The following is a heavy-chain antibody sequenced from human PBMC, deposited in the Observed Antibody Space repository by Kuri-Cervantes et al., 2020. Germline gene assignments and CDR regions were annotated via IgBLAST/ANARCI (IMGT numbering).Heavy chain of an antibody. CDR1: GYTFTSYG. V-gene: IGHV1-18*01. J-gene: IGHJ4*02. CDR2: ISAYNGNT. Sequence: ASVKVSCKASGYTFTSYGTSWVRQAPGQGLEWMGWISAYNGNTKYAQKLQGRVTMTTDTTTSTAYMELRSLRSDDTAVYYCARLPGAYVRVGYVDYWGQGTLVTVSS. CDR3: ARLPGAYVRVGYVDY. D-gene: IGHD1-26*01.